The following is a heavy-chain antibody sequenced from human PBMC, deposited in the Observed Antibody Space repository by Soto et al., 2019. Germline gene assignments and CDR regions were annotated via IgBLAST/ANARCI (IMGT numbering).Heavy chain of an antibody. J-gene: IGHJ4*02. V-gene: IGHV4-59*01. Sequence: SETLSLTCTVSGGSISSYYWSWIRQPPGKGLEWIGYIYYSGSTNYNPSLKSRVTISVDTSKNQFSLKLSSVTAADTAVYYCASTPVTTDGILQDWGQGTLVTVSS. CDR3: ASTPVTTDGILQD. CDR2: IYYSGST. CDR1: GGSISSYY. D-gene: IGHD2-21*02.